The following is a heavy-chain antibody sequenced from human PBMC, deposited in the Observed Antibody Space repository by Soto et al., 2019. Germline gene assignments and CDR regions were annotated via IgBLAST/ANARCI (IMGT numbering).Heavy chain of an antibody. CDR2: IYYSGST. CDR3: AVKSIAARATKSSTYYYYYYMDV. CDR1: GGSISSSSYY. D-gene: IGHD6-6*01. V-gene: IGHV4-39*01. Sequence: SETLSLTCTVSGGSISSSSYYWGWIRQPPGKGLEWIGSIYYSGSTYYNPSLKSRVTISVDTSKNQFSLKLSSVTAADTAVYYCAVKSIAARATKSSTYYYYYYMDVWGKGTTVTVSS. J-gene: IGHJ6*03.